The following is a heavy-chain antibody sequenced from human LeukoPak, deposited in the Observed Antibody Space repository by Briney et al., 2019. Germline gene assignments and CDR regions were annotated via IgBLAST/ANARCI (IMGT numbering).Heavy chain of an antibody. V-gene: IGHV3-30-3*01. J-gene: IGHJ4*02. CDR3: ARVRSSWYWVDY. CDR1: GFTFSSYA. D-gene: IGHD6-13*01. CDR2: ISYDGSNK. Sequence: PGGPLRLSCAASGFTFSSYAMHWVRQAPGKGLEWVAVISYDGSNKYYADSVKGRFTISRDNSKNTLYLQMNSLRAEDTAVYYCARVRSSWYWVDYWGQGTLVTVSS.